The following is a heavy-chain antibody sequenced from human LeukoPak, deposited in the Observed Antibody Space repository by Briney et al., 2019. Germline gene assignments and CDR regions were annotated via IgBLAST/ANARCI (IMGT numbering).Heavy chain of an antibody. V-gene: IGHV4-61*02. Sequence: SETLSLTCTVSGGSISSGSYYWSWIRQPAGKGLEWIGRIYTSGSTNYNPSLKSRVTISVDRSKNQFSLKLSSVTAADTAVYYCARDGSIRGYYYGMNVWGQGTTVTVSS. CDR2: IYTSGST. CDR3: ARDGSIRGYYYGMNV. J-gene: IGHJ6*02. D-gene: IGHD1-26*01. CDR1: GGSISSGSYY.